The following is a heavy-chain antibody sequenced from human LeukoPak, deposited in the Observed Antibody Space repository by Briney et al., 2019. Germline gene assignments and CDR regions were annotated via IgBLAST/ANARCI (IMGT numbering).Heavy chain of an antibody. CDR3: AKALSAYNYGVDF. V-gene: IGHV3-23*01. CDR1: GFTFSSYA. Sequence: PGGSLRLSCAASGFTFSSYAMSWVRQAPGKGLEWVSAITESGNIPYSADSVKGRFTISRDNSENTLYLQMNSLRAGDTAVYYCAKALSAYNYGVDFWGQGTLVTVSS. CDR2: ITESGNIP. D-gene: IGHD5-18*01. J-gene: IGHJ4*02.